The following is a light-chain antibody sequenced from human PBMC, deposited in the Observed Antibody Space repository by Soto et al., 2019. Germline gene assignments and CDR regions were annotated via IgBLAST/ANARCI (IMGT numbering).Light chain of an antibody. V-gene: IGKV3-15*01. CDR1: QGVSRK. J-gene: IGKJ4*01. CDR3: QQYHTWPIN. CDR2: GAS. Sequence: DIVMTQSPATLSVAPGERVTFSCRASQGVSRKLAWYQHKPGQAPRLLISGASTGATGIPARFSGSGSGTEFTLPSSSLQSEDCANYYCQQYHTWPINFGVGTKVEIK.